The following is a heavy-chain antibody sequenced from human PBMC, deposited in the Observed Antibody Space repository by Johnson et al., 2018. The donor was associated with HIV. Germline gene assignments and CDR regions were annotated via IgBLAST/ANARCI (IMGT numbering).Heavy chain of an antibody. J-gene: IGHJ3*02. Sequence: QVQLVESGGGVVQPGGSLRLSCAASGFTFSSYAMHWVRQAPGKGLEWVAVISYDGSNKYYADSVKGRLTISRDNSKNTLYLQMNSLRAEDTAVYYCAREGKYLAGAEDAFDIWGQGTTVTVSS. CDR1: GFTFSSYA. CDR3: AREGKYLAGAEDAFDI. CDR2: ISYDGSNK. V-gene: IGHV3-30-3*01. D-gene: IGHD2/OR15-2a*01.